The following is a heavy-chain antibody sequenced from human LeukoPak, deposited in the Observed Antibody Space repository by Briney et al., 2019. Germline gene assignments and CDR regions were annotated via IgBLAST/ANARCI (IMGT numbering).Heavy chain of an antibody. Sequence: GGSLRLSCAASGFTFSTYSMNWVRQAPGKGLEWVSSISSSSSYIYYADSVKGRFTISRGNAKNSLYPQMNSLRAEDTAVYYCARGRGYSGYDLRYWGQGTLVTVSS. CDR3: ARGRGYSGYDLRY. V-gene: IGHV3-21*01. D-gene: IGHD5-12*01. CDR2: ISSSSSYI. CDR1: GFTFSTYS. J-gene: IGHJ4*02.